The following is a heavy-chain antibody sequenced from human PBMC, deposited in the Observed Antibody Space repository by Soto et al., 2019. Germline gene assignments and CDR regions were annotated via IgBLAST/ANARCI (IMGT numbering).Heavy chain of an antibody. CDR2: INGDGRRT. Sequence: EVQLVESGGGSVQTGGSLRISCAASGFTFGSYWMDWARHTPGKGLVWVSRINGDGRRTTYADSVMGRFTISRDNSQNTLFLQMNSLREDDTAVYYCSRETLWFGESLKSGGRGTLVTVSS. V-gene: IGHV3-74*01. CDR3: SRETLWFGESLKS. J-gene: IGHJ4*02. D-gene: IGHD3-10*01. CDR1: GFTFGSYW.